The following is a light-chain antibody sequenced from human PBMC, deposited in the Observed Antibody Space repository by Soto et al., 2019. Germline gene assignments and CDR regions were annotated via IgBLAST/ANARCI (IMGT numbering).Light chain of an antibody. V-gene: IGKV3-20*01. CDR2: GAS. Sequence: EIVLTQSPGTLSLSPGERATLSCRATQSVSRNYLAWYQQIPGQAPRLLIYGASSRATGIPDRFSGSGSGTDFTLTISRLEPEDFAVYYCQQHGISPRTFGQGTKVEIK. CDR1: QSVSRNY. J-gene: IGKJ1*01. CDR3: QQHGISPRT.